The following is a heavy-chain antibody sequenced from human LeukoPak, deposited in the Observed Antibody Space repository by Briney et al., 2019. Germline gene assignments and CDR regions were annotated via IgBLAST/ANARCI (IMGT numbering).Heavy chain of an antibody. Sequence: SETLSLTCTVSGGSISSSSYYWGWIRQPPGKGLEWIGSIYYSGSTYYNPSLRSRVTISVDTSKNQFSLKLSSVTAADTAVYYCARGGSDRRRRFLDPLSRGGFFDYWGQGTLVTVSS. V-gene: IGHV4-39*01. CDR1: GGSISSSSYY. CDR3: ARGGSDRRRRFLDPLSRGGFFDY. CDR2: IYYSGST. D-gene: IGHD3-3*01. J-gene: IGHJ4*02.